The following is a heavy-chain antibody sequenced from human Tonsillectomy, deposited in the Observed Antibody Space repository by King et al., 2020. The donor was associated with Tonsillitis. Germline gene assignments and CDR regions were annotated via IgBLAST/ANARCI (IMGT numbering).Heavy chain of an antibody. CDR2: LYHSGST. Sequence: QLQESGPGLVKPSGTLSLTCAVSGGSISSSNWWSWVRQPPGKGLEWIGKLYHSGSTSYNPSLKSQVTMSVDRSKNQFSLKLSSVTAADTAVYYCARGPGWYFDLWGRGTLVSVSS. J-gene: IGHJ2*01. CDR1: GGSISSSNW. V-gene: IGHV4-4*02. CDR3: ARGPGWYFDL.